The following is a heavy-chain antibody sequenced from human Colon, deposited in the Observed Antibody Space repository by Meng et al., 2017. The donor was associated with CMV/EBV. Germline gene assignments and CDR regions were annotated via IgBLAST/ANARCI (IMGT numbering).Heavy chain of an antibody. CDR3: AKNLYTWNDHFYGMDV. Sequence: SGFTFSSYGMHWVRQAPGKGLEWVAFVSYDGSSKFYADSVKGRLTISRDNSKNTVYVQVNSLRVEDTAVYFCAKNLYTWNDHFYGMDVWGQGTTVTVSS. D-gene: IGHD1-1*01. V-gene: IGHV3-30*18. J-gene: IGHJ6*02. CDR1: GFTFSSYG. CDR2: VSYDGSSK.